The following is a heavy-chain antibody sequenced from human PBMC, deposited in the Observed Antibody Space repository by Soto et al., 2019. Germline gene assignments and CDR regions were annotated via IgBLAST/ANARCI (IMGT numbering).Heavy chain of an antibody. Sequence: EVQLVESGGDLVQPGGSLRLSCAASGFPFSSYWMTWVRRAPGKGLQWVASIKPDGSDTYYLDSVRGRLTVSRDNARNTVYLQMNSMGVDDTALYHCVKGQLFVDQWGQGALAIVTS. D-gene: IGHD2-2*01. V-gene: IGHV3-7*01. CDR3: VKGQLFVDQ. CDR2: IKPDGSDT. CDR1: GFPFSSYW. J-gene: IGHJ5*02.